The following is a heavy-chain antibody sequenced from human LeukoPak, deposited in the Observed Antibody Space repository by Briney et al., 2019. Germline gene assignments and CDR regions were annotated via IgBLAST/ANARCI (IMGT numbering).Heavy chain of an antibody. V-gene: IGHV3-20*04. CDR1: GFNFDDYV. D-gene: IGHD3-9*01. Sequence: PGGTLRLSCAASGFNFDDYVMSWVRQAPGKGLEWVSGINWSGGSRGYADSVKGRFTISRDNAKNSLYLQMNSLRAEDTAVYYCARVLRYFDWLSTPLDYWGQGTLVTVSS. CDR2: INWSGGSR. J-gene: IGHJ4*02. CDR3: ARVLRYFDWLSTPLDY.